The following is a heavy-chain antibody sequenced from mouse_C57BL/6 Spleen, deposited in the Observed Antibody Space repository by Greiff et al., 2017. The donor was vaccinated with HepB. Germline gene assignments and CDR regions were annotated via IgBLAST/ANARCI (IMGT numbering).Heavy chain of an antibody. CDR3: ARWDDGYADFDY. CDR2: IYPRSGNT. J-gene: IGHJ2*01. D-gene: IGHD2-3*01. CDR1: GYTFTSYG. Sequence: QVQLQQSGAELARPGASVKLSCKASGYTFTSYGISWVKQRTGQGLEWIGEIYPRSGNTYYSEKFKGKATLTADKSSSTAYMELRSLTSEDSAVYFCARWDDGYADFDYWGQGTTLTVSS. V-gene: IGHV1-81*01.